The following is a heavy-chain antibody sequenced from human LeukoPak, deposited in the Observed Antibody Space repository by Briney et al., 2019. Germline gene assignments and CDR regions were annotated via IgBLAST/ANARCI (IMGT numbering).Heavy chain of an antibody. CDR3: ARSYYANWFDP. CDR1: GGSISSYY. CDR2: IYYSGST. Sequence: PSETLSLTCTVSGGSISSYYWSWIRQPPGKGLEWIAYIYYSGSTNYNPSLKSRVTISVDRSKNQFSLKLSSVTAADTAVYYCARSYYANWFDPWGQGTLVTVSS. V-gene: IGHV4-59*12. J-gene: IGHJ5*02. D-gene: IGHD3-3*01.